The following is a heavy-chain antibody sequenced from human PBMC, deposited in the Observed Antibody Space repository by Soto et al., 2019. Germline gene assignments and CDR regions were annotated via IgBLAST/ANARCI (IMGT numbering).Heavy chain of an antibody. D-gene: IGHD3-10*01. V-gene: IGHV4-4*02. Sequence: PSETLSLTCAVSSGSISSSNWWSWVRQPPGKGLEWIGEIYHSGSTNYNPSLKSRVTISVDTSKNQFSLKLSSVTAADTAVYYCARGRLLWFGGQYYYYGMDVWGQGTTVTVSS. CDR3: ARGRLLWFGGQYYYYGMDV. J-gene: IGHJ6*02. CDR1: SGSISSSNW. CDR2: IYHSGST.